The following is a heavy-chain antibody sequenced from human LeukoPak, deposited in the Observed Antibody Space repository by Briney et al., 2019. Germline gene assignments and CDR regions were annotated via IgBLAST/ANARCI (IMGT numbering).Heavy chain of an antibody. Sequence: GGSLRLSCAASGFTFYDYAMHWVRQAPGKGMEWVSGISWNGGSIGYADSVKGRFTISRDNAKNSLYLQMNSLRAEDTALYYCAKETKTTATTRRAFDYWGQGTLVTVSS. J-gene: IGHJ4*02. CDR3: AKETKTTATTRRAFDY. CDR1: GFTFYDYA. V-gene: IGHV3-9*01. CDR2: ISWNGGSI. D-gene: IGHD4-17*01.